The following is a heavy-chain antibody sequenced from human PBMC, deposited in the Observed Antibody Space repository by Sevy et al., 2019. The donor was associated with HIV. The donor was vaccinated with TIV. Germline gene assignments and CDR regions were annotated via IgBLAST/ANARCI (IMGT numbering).Heavy chain of an antibody. Sequence: GGSLRLSCEASGFRFSDYYMSWIRVAPGKGLECVSYSSPSGITKYYADSVKGRFTISRDFAKNSLSLQMNSLRAEDTAVYYCASAGVVIEKDAFDFWGQGTMVTVSS. V-gene: IGHV3-11*04. CDR3: ASAGVVIEKDAFDF. D-gene: IGHD3-3*01. J-gene: IGHJ3*01. CDR2: SSPSGITK. CDR1: GFRFSDYY.